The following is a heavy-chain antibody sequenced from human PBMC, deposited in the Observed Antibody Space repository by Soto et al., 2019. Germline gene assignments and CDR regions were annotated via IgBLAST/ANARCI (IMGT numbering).Heavy chain of an antibody. CDR1: GDTFSSYV. D-gene: IGHD6-13*01. V-gene: IGHV1-8*01. Sequence: GSLGDSGKGSGDTFSSYVINWVRQATGQGLEWMGWMNPNSGNTGYAQKFQGRVTMTRNTSISTAYMELSSLRSEDTAVYYCARSAAAGTLSYYYYMDVWG. CDR3: ARSAAAGTLSYYYYMDV. CDR2: MNPNSGNT. J-gene: IGHJ6*03.